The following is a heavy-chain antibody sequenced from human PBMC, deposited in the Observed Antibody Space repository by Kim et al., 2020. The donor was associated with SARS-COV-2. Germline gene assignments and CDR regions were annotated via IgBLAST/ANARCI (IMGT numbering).Heavy chain of an antibody. CDR2: IWYDGSNK. D-gene: IGHD3-16*02. V-gene: IGHV3-33*06. Sequence: GGSLRLSCAASGFTFSSYGMHWVRQAPGKGLEWVAVIWYDGSNKYYADSVKGRFTISRDNSKNTLYLQMNSLRAEDTAVYYCAKLPDILDYDYVWGSYRYDAFDIWGQGTMVTVSS. CDR3: AKLPDILDYDYVWGSYRYDAFDI. CDR1: GFTFSSYG. J-gene: IGHJ3*02.